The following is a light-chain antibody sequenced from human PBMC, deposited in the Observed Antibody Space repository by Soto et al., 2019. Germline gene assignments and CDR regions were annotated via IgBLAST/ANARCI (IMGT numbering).Light chain of an antibody. CDR1: SSDVGSYNL. V-gene: IGLV2-23*01. CDR3: CSYAGASAYI. J-gene: IGLJ1*01. CDR2: EDT. Sequence: QSALTQPASVSGSPGQSITISCTGTSSDVGSYNLVSWYQQHPGSAPKVIIYEDTKRPSGVSHRFSASKSGNTASLTISGLQAEDEADYFCCSYAGASAYIFGSGTKVTFL.